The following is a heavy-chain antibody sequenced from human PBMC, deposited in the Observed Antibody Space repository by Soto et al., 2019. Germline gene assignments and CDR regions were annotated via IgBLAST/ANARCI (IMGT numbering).Heavy chain of an antibody. Sequence: QVQLVQSGAEVKKPGASVKVSCKASGYTFTSYAMYWVRQAPGQRREWMGWINAGNGNTKYSQKFQGRVTITRDTSASTAYMELSSLRSEDTAVYYCARGPGGPDGPGDYWGQGTLVTVSS. CDR2: INAGNGNT. CDR3: ARGPGGPDGPGDY. CDR1: GYTFTSYA. D-gene: IGHD2-15*01. V-gene: IGHV1-3*01. J-gene: IGHJ4*02.